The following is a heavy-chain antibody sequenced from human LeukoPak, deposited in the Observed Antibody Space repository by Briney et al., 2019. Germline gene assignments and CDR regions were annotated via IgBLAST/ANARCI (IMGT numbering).Heavy chain of an antibody. CDR1: GGSISSFY. Sequence: PSETLSLTCSVSGGSISSFYWSWIRQIPGKGLEWIGYVYHSGITSYNPSLKSRVTISVDTSKNQFSLKLSSVTAADTAVYYCARESHRYGYGFDYWGQGTLVTVSS. J-gene: IGHJ4*02. V-gene: IGHV4-59*12. CDR3: ARESHRYGYGFDY. CDR2: VYHSGIT. D-gene: IGHD5-18*01.